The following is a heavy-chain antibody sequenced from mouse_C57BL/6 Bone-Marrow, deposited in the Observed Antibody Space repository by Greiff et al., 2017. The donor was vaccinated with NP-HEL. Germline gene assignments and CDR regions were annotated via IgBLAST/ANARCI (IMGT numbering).Heavy chain of an antibody. J-gene: IGHJ1*03. D-gene: IGHD1-1*01. CDR2: INPSYGDT. Sequence: VQLQQSGPELVKPGDSVKISCKASGYSFTGYFMNWVMQSHGKSLEWIGRINPSYGDTSYNQKFKGKATLTVDKSSSTAHMELRSLTSEDAAVYYGAFTSVGYWYFDVWGTGTTVTVSS. V-gene: IGHV1-20*01. CDR3: AFTSVGYWYFDV. CDR1: GYSFTGYF.